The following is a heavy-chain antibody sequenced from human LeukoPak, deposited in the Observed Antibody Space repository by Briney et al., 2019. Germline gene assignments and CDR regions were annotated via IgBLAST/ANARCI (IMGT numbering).Heavy chain of an antibody. D-gene: IGHD6-19*01. CDR2: INHSGGT. CDR1: GGSISSSPYY. Sequence: SETLSLTCTVSGGSISSSPYYWDWIRQPPGKGLEWIGEINHSGGTNYNPSLKSRVTISVDTPKNQFSLKLSSVTAADTAVYYCATERRYSSGRWDYYFDYWGQGTLVTVSS. V-gene: IGHV4-39*07. CDR3: ATERRYSSGRWDYYFDY. J-gene: IGHJ4*02.